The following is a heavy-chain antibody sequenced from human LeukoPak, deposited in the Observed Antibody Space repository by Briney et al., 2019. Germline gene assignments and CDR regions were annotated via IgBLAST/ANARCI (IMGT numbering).Heavy chain of an antibody. CDR1: GFTLRSYR. J-gene: IGHJ1*01. D-gene: IGHD3-10*01. V-gene: IGHV3-74*01. Sequence: GGSLRLSCAASGFTLRSYRIHWVRQAPGKGLGWVSRINIDGSSTSYADSVKGRFTISRDNAKNTVYLQMNSLRAEDTAVYYCTNIIFGEESRAWGQGTLVTVSS. CDR3: TNIIFGEESRA. CDR2: INIDGSST.